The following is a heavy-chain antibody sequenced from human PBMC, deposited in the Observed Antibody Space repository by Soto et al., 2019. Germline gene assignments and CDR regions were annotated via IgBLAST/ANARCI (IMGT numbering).Heavy chain of an antibody. CDR3: ARDLGHRSDSSPFDY. CDR1: GFTFSSYS. Sequence: PGGSLRLSCAASGFTFSSYSMNWVRQAPGKGLEWVSSISSSSSYIYYADSVKGRFTISRDNAKNSLYLQMNSLRAEDTAVYYCARDLGHRSDSSPFDYWGQGTLVTAPQ. D-gene: IGHD6-13*01. CDR2: ISSSSSYI. V-gene: IGHV3-21*01. J-gene: IGHJ4*02.